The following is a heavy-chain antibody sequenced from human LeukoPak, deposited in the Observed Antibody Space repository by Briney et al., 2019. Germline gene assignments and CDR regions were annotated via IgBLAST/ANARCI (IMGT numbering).Heavy chain of an antibody. CDR2: ISSSSSTI. J-gene: IGHJ4*02. CDR1: GFTFSSYS. CDR3: ARDGHSSGWYGVN. V-gene: IGHV3-48*01. D-gene: IGHD6-19*01. Sequence: GGSLRLSCAASGFTFSSYSMNWVRQAPGKGLEWVSYISSSSSTIYYADSVKGRFTISRDNAKNSLYLQMNSLRAEDTAVYYCARDGHSSGWYGVNWSQGTLVTVSS.